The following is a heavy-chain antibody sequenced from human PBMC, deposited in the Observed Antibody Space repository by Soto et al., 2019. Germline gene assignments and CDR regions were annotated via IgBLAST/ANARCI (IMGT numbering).Heavy chain of an antibody. D-gene: IGHD3-22*01. V-gene: IGHV1-69*06. CDR3: ASNVGDYYDSSGYYDAFDI. J-gene: IGHJ3*02. CDR2: VIPIFGTA. CDR1: GGTFSSYA. Sequence: SVKVSCKASGGTFSSYAISWVRQAPGQGLEWMGGVIPIFGTANYAQKFQGRVTITADKSTSTAYMELSSLRSEDTAVYYCASNVGDYYDSSGYYDAFDIWGQGTMVT.